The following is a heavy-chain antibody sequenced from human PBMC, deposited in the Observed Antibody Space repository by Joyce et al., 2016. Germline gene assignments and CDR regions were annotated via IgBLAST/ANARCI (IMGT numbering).Heavy chain of an antibody. CDR1: GFTFSNYG. CDR2: ISYDGSNK. CDR3: AKDCHYSSGYYEGFDY. Sequence: QVQLVDSGGGVVQPGRSLRLSCVASGFTFSNYGMHWVRQAPGKGLEWVAVISYDGSNKNYSDSVKGRFTISRDNSRNTVYLQMNSLRPEDTAVYYCAKDCHYSSGYYEGFDYWGQGTLVTVSS. V-gene: IGHV3-30*18. J-gene: IGHJ4*02. D-gene: IGHD3-22*01.